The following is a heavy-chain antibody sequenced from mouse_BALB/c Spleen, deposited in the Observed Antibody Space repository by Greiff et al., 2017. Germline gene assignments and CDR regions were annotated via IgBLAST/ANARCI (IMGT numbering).Heavy chain of an antibody. CDR1: GYSITSDYA. CDR3: ARYGFGTTVVANLYWYFDV. V-gene: IGHV3-2*02. D-gene: IGHD1-1*01. J-gene: IGHJ1*01. CDR2: ISYSGST. Sequence: EVQLQESGPGLVKPSQSLSLTCTVTGYSITSDYAWNWIRQFPGNKLEWMGYISYSGSTSYNPSLKSRISITRDTSKNQFFLQLNSVTTEDTATYYCARYGFGTTVVANLYWYFDVWGAGTTVTVSS.